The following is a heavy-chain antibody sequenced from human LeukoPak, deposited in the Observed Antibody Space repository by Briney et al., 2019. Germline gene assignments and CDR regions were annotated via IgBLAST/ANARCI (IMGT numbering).Heavy chain of an antibody. CDR3: ARNDYSLEGGTDY. D-gene: IGHD4-11*01. CDR2: IIPIFGTA. CDR1: GYTFTSYY. V-gene: IGHV1-69*06. J-gene: IGHJ4*02. Sequence: ASVKVSCKASGYTFTSYYMHWVRQAPGQRREWMGGIIPIFGTANYPQKFQGRVTITADKSTSTAYMELSSLRSEDTAVYDCARNDYSLEGGTDYWGQGTLVTVSS.